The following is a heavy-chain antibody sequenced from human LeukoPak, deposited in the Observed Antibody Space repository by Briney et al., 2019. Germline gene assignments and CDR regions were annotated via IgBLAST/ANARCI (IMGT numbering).Heavy chain of an antibody. CDR1: GFTFSSYW. CDR2: INSDGSST. Sequence: GGSLRLSCAASGFTFSSYWMHWVRQAPGKGLVWVSRINSDGSSTSYADSVKGRSTISRDNAKNTLYLQMNSLRAEDTAVYYCARDGVLRYFDWSIRGAFDIWGQGTMVTVSS. J-gene: IGHJ3*02. CDR3: ARDGVLRYFDWSIRGAFDI. V-gene: IGHV3-74*01. D-gene: IGHD3-9*01.